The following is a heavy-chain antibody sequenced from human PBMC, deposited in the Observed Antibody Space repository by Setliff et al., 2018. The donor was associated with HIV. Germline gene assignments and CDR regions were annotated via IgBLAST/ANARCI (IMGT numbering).Heavy chain of an antibody. J-gene: IGHJ5*02. CDR3: AGDSGYPSNWFDP. CDR2: IYYSGTT. D-gene: IGHD3-22*01. CDR1: GGSISRDSFY. Sequence: SETLSLTCTVSGGSISRDSFYWGWFRQPPGEGLEWIGSIYYSGTTYYAPSLETRLTISVDTSTNQFSLKLTSVTAADTSMYFCAGDSGYPSNWFDPWGQGILVTVSS. V-gene: IGHV4-39*02.